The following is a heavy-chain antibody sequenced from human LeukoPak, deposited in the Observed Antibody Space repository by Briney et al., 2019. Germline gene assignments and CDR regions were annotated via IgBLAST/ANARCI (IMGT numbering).Heavy chain of an antibody. CDR1: GFTFSNYN. Sequence: GGSLRLSCAASGFTFSNYNMNWVRQAPGKGLEWVSSISDSRSYISYADSVKGRFTISRDNAKNSLYLQMNSLRAEDTAVYYCARDYSGRYNVDYWGQGTLVTVSS. V-gene: IGHV3-21*01. CDR3: ARDYSGRYNVDY. J-gene: IGHJ4*02. D-gene: IGHD1-26*01. CDR2: ISDSRSYI.